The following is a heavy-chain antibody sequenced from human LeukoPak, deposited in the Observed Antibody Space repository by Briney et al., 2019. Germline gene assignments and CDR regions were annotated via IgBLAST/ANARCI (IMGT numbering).Heavy chain of an antibody. V-gene: IGHV3-23*01. CDR3: AKDGKKIRSGWHY. D-gene: IGHD6-19*01. CDR2: ISDSGGST. J-gene: IGHJ4*02. Sequence: PGGSLRLSCAASGFTFSSYAMSWVRQAPGKGLEWVSVISDSGGSTFYADSVKGRFTISRDNSKNTLYLQMNSLRAEDTAVYYCAKDGKKIRSGWHYWGQGTLVTVSS. CDR1: GFTFSSYA.